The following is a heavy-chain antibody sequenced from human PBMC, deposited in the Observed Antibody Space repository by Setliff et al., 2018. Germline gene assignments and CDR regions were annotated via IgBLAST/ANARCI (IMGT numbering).Heavy chain of an antibody. CDR1: GVSISSYY. CDR2: IQKGGGT. Sequence: PSETLSLTCNVSGVSISSYYWSWIRQPPGKGLESIGYIQKGGGTNYNPALKSRVTISVDTSTNQFSLKLSSVTAADTAVYYCRYWSGYYNNDYWGQGTLVTVSS. CDR3: RYWSGYYNNDY. J-gene: IGHJ4*02. V-gene: IGHV4-59*12. D-gene: IGHD3-3*01.